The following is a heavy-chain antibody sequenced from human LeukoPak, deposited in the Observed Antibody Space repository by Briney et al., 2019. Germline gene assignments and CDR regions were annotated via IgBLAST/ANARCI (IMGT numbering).Heavy chain of an antibody. CDR3: ARDARYSSSWYWSERENHYYYGMDV. Sequence: GGSLRLSCAASGFTFSSYAMHWVRQAPGKGLEWVAVISYDGSNKYYADSVKGRFTISRDNSKNTLYLQMNSLRAEDTAVYYCARDARYSSSWYWSERENHYYYGMDVWGQGTTVTVSS. D-gene: IGHD6-13*01. J-gene: IGHJ6*02. CDR2: ISYDGSNK. CDR1: GFTFSSYA. V-gene: IGHV3-30-3*01.